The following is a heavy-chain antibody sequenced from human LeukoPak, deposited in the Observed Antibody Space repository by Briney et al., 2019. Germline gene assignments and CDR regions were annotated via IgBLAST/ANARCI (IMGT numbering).Heavy chain of an antibody. V-gene: IGHV3-74*01. J-gene: IGHJ4*02. CDR3: ARALSPVQADN. CDR2: IKSDGSST. CDR1: GFTFSSYW. Sequence: PGGSLRLSCVASGFTFSSYWMHWVRQAPGKGLVWVPRIKSDGSSTTYADSVKGRFTISRDNAKNTLYLQMNSLRAEDTAVYYCARALSPVQADNWGQGTLVTVSA.